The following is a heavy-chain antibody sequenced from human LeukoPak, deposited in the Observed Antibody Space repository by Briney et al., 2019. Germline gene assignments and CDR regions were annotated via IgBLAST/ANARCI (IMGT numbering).Heavy chain of an antibody. CDR3: AKDSTGVAATDY. CDR1: GFTFSSYG. D-gene: IGHD6-19*01. CDR2: ISASGGNT. J-gene: IGHJ4*02. Sequence: GGSLRLSCAASGFTFSSYGMHWVRQAPGKGLEWVSAISASGGNTYYADSVKGRFTISRDNSKYTLYLQINSLRAEDTAVYYCAKDSTGVAATDYWGQGTLVTVSS. V-gene: IGHV3-23*01.